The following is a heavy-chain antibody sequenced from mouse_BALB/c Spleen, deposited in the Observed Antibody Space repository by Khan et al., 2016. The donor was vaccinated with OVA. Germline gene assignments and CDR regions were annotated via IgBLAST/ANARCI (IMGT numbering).Heavy chain of an antibody. CDR3: ARDGSRYNYAMDY. Sequence: EVQLQESGPGLVKPSQSLSLTCTVTGYSITSDYAWYWIRQFPGNKLEWMGYISYSGSTNYNPALKSRISITRDTSKNQFFLQLNSVTTEDTATADCARDGSRYNYAMDYWGQGTSVTVAS. CDR2: ISYSGST. D-gene: IGHD2-3*01. J-gene: IGHJ4*01. V-gene: IGHV3-2*02. CDR1: GYSITSDYA.